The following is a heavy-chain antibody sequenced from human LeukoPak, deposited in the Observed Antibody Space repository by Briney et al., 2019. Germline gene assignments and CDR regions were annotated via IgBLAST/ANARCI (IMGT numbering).Heavy chain of an antibody. CDR3: ARDLSGIAAAGGGWFDP. J-gene: IGHJ5*02. Sequence: GASVKVSCKASGYTFTSYGISWVRQAPGQGLEWMGWISAYNGNTNYAQKLQGRVTMTTDTSTSTAYMELRSLRSDDTAVYYCARDLSGIAAAGGGWFDPWGQGTLVTVSS. CDR2: ISAYNGNT. V-gene: IGHV1-18*01. CDR1: GYTFTSYG. D-gene: IGHD6-13*01.